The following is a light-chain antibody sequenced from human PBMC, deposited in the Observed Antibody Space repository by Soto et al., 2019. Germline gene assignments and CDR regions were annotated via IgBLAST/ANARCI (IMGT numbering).Light chain of an antibody. CDR3: CSYAGSRVL. V-gene: IGLV2-23*01. Sequence: QSALTQPASVSGSPGQSITISCIGTSRDVGSYNLVSWYQHHPGKAPNLMIYEGSKRPSGISIRFSGSKFGNTASLTISGLQAEDEADYYCCSYAGSRVLFGGGTKLTVL. CDR1: SRDVGSYNL. CDR2: EGS. J-gene: IGLJ2*01.